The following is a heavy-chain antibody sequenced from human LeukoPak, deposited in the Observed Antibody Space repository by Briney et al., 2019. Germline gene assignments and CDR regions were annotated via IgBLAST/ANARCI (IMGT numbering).Heavy chain of an antibody. CDR2: IIPIFGTA. D-gene: IGHD3-10*01. V-gene: IGHV1-69*06. CDR1: GGTFSSYA. J-gene: IGHJ4*02. CDR3: AREALMDYFDY. Sequence: SVKVPCKASGGTFSSYAISWVRQAPGQGLEWMGGIIPIFGTANYAQKFQGRVTITADKSTSTAYMELSSLRSEDTAVYYCAREALMDYFDYWGQGTLVTVSS.